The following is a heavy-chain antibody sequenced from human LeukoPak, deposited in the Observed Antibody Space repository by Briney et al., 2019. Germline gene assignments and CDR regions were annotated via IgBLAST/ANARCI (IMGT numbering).Heavy chain of an antibody. CDR3: ARAEGSGWLINWFDP. V-gene: IGHV1-18*01. J-gene: IGHJ5*02. Sequence: ASVKVSCEASGYTFTSYGISWVRQAPGQGLEWMGWISAYNGNTNYAQKLQGRVTMTTDTSTGTAYMELRSLRSDDTAVYYCARAEGSGWLINWFDPWGQGTLVTVSS. CDR1: GYTFTSYG. CDR2: ISAYNGNT. D-gene: IGHD6-19*01.